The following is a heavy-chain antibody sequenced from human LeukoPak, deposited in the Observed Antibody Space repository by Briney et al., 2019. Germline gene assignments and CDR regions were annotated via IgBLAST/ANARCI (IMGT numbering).Heavy chain of an antibody. D-gene: IGHD3-3*01. CDR2: IYSGGST. CDR3: ARHDRFDP. V-gene: IGHV3-53*01. Sequence: GGSLRLSCAASGFPVSSDYMSWVRQAPGKGLEWVSVIYSGGSTYYADSVKGRFTISRDNSKNTLYLQMNSLRAEDTAVYYCARHDRFDPWGQGTLVTVSS. J-gene: IGHJ5*02. CDR1: GFPVSSDY.